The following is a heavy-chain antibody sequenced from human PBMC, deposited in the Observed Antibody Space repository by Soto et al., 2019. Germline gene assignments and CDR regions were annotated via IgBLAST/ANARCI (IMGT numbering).Heavy chain of an antibody. Sequence: GESLKISCKGSGYSFTSYWISLVRQMPGKGLEWMGRIDPSDSYTNYSPSFQGHVTISADKSISTAYLQWSSLKASDTAMYYCASSSSSGYYYYGMDVWGQGTTVTVSS. CDR2: IDPSDSYT. J-gene: IGHJ6*02. CDR3: ASSSSSGYYYYGMDV. V-gene: IGHV5-10-1*01. D-gene: IGHD6-6*01. CDR1: GYSFTSYW.